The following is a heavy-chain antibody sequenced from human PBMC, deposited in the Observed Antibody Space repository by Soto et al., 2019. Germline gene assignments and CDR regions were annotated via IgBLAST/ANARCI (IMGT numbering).Heavy chain of an antibody. V-gene: IGHV3-23*01. CDR3: AKGFIVVVTVLRPDDAFDV. Sequence: VQLLESGGGLVQPGGSLRLSCATSGFTFGNYGMNWVRQAPGKGLEWVSGISGGGGNTYYADSVKGRFTISRDPSKNTVFLEMNSLRAEDTAVYYCAKGFIVVVTVLRPDDAFDVWGQGTQVTVSS. D-gene: IGHD2-21*02. CDR1: GFTFGNYG. CDR2: ISGGGGNT. J-gene: IGHJ3*01.